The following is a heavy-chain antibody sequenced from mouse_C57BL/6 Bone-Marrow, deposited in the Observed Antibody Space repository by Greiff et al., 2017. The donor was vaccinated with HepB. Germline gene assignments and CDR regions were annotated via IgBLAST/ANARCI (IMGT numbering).Heavy chain of an antibody. CDR1: GYSITSDY. D-gene: IGHD1-1*01. Sequence: ESGPGLAKPSQTLSLTCSVTGYSITSDYWNWIRKFPGNKLEYMGYISYSGSTYYNPSLKSRISITRDTSKNQYYLQLNSVTTEDTATYYCASIYYYGSSGVWYFDVWGTGTTVTVSS. J-gene: IGHJ1*03. V-gene: IGHV3-8*01. CDR3: ASIYYYGSSGVWYFDV. CDR2: ISYSGST.